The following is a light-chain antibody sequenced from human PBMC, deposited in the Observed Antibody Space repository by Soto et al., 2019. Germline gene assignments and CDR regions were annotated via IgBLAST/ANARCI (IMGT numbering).Light chain of an antibody. Sequence: QSVLSQPPSASGSPGQSVTISCTGTSSDVGGYNYVSWYQQDPGKAPKLMIYEVSKRPSGVPNRFSGSKSSNTASLTVSGLQAEDDSDYYCSSYAGSNNVVFGGGTKLTVL. J-gene: IGLJ2*01. CDR3: SSYAGSNNVV. CDR1: SSDVGGYNY. CDR2: EVS. V-gene: IGLV2-8*01.